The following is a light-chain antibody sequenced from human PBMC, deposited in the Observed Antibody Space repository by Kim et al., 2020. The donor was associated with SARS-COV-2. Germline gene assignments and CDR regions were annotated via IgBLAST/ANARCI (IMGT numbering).Light chain of an antibody. CDR2: GKN. J-gene: IGLJ2*01. V-gene: IGLV3-19*01. CDR1: SLRSYY. Sequence: ARGQTVRITCQEDSLRSYYASWYQQKPGQAPVLVIYGKNNRPSGIPDRFSGSSSGNTASLTITGAQAEDEADYYCNSRDNSGNHLVFGGGTQLTVL. CDR3: NSRDNSGNHLV.